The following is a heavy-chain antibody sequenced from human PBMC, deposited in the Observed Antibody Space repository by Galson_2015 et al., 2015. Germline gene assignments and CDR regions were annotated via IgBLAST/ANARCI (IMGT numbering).Heavy chain of an antibody. CDR3: ARDVGRIVGNGLDC. J-gene: IGHJ4*02. CDR1: GGSIRCGSYY. V-gene: IGHV4-39*07. D-gene: IGHD3-22*01. CDR2: IYYSGST. Sequence: TLSLSCTVSGGSIRCGSYYWRWVRGHPGKWLEWIASIYYSGSTYYNPSLRSRVTMSIDTSKNQFSVSLSSAADADTAVYYRARDVGRIVGNGLDCWGQGTLVTISS.